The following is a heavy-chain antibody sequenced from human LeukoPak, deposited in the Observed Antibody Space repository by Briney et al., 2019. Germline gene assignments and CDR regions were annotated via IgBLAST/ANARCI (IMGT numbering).Heavy chain of an antibody. J-gene: IGHJ4*02. Sequence: SGTLSLTCSVSGDSITNNEYYWGWIRQPPGKGLEWIVSIYYSGVTYYNPSLDSRLTISVDTSNNQFSLRLSSVTAADTAVYYCSRLSAVAGSDYWGQGTLVTVSS. CDR3: SRLSAVAGSDY. CDR1: GDSITNNEYY. D-gene: IGHD6-19*01. V-gene: IGHV4-39*01. CDR2: IYYSGVT.